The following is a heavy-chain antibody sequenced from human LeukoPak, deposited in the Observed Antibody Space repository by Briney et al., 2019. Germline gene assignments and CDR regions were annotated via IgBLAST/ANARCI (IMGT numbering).Heavy chain of an antibody. Sequence: GGSLRLSCAASGFTFSNAWMSWVRQAPGKGLEWVGRIKSKTDGGTTDYAAPVKGRFTISRDNAKNSLYLQMNTLRAEDTAVYYCAREERSREGDYWGQGTLVTVSS. CDR3: AREERSREGDY. J-gene: IGHJ4*02. CDR1: GFTFSNAW. D-gene: IGHD1-1*01. CDR2: IKSKTDGGTT. V-gene: IGHV3-15*01.